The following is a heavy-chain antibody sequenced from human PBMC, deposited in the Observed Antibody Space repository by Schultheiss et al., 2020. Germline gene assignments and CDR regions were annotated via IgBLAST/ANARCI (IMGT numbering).Heavy chain of an antibody. Sequence: SQTLSLTCTVSGGSISSYYWSWIRQPPGKGLEWIGYIYYSGSTNYNPSLKSRVTISVDTSKNQFSLKLSSVTAADTAVYYCARGRGDDYYDSSGYPYYFDYWGQGTLVTVSS. CDR2: IYYSGST. J-gene: IGHJ4*02. CDR3: ARGRGDDYYDSSGYPYYFDY. V-gene: IGHV4-59*08. CDR1: GGSISSYY. D-gene: IGHD3-22*01.